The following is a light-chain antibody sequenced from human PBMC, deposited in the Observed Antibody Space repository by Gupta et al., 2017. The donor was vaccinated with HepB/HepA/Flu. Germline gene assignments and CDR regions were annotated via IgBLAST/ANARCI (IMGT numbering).Light chain of an antibody. V-gene: IGKV3-15*01. CDR2: GAS. CDR1: QSVGTN. J-gene: IGKJ4*01. Sequence: EIVMTQSPATLSVSPGERATLSCRATQSVGTNLAWYQQKPGQAPRLLIYGASTRATGIPARFSGSGSGTEFTLTISSLQSEDFAFYWCQQGQNCPLTFGGGTMVDIK. CDR3: QQGQNCPLT.